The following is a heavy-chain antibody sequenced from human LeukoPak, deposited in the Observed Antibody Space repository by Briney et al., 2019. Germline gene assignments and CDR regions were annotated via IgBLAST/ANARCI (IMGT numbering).Heavy chain of an antibody. CDR3: AREDYVWGSYRSSGSD. V-gene: IGHV3-66*01. Sequence: GGPLRLSCAASGFTVSSNYMSWVRQAPGKGLEWVSVIYSGGSTYYADSVKGRFTISRDNSKNTLYLQMNSLRAEDTAVYYCAREDYVWGSYRSSGSDWGQGTLVTVSS. CDR2: IYSGGST. D-gene: IGHD3-16*02. CDR1: GFTVSSNY. J-gene: IGHJ4*02.